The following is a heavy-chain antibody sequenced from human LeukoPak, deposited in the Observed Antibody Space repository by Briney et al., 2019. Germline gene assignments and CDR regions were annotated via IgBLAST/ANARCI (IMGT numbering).Heavy chain of an antibody. Sequence: GGSLRLSCAASGFTFSTYNMNWVRQAPGKGLEWVSYISTSGSAIYYADSVKGRFTISRDNARNSLYLQMNSLRDEDTAVYYCARYTWSDRRGAMDVWGLGTTVTVSS. CDR2: ISTSGSAI. CDR3: ARYTWSDRRGAMDV. D-gene: IGHD1-1*01. V-gene: IGHV3-48*02. CDR1: GFTFSTYN. J-gene: IGHJ6*02.